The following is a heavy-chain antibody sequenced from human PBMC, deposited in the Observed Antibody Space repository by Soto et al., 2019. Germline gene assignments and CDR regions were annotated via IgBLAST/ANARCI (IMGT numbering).Heavy chain of an antibody. Sequence: QVHLVQSGAEVKKPGASVKVSCMASGYNFIAQNIHWVRQAPGLGLEWMGKMNPNCGGSDDAQEFQGRVTVTRDTSISTVYMEFTSLKSDDTAVYYCARERHLNSPSDAFDLWGQGTMVIVSS. D-gene: IGHD1-7*01. CDR3: ARERHLNSPSDAFDL. CDR2: MNPNCGGS. CDR1: GYNFIAQN. V-gene: IGHV1-2*02. J-gene: IGHJ3*01.